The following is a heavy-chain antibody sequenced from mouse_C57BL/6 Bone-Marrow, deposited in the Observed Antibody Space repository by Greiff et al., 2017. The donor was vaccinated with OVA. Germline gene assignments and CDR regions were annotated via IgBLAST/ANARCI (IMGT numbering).Heavy chain of an antibody. Sequence: EVQGVESGGGLVQPGGSMKLSCVASGFTFSNYWMNWVRQSPEKGLEWVAQIRLKSDNYATHYAESVKGRFTISRDDSKSSVYLQMNNLRAEDTGIYYCTVRPPGSSLFDYWGQGTTLTVSS. CDR1: GFTFSNYW. D-gene: IGHD1-1*01. CDR2: IRLKSDNYAT. CDR3: TVRPPGSSLFDY. J-gene: IGHJ2*01. V-gene: IGHV6-3*01.